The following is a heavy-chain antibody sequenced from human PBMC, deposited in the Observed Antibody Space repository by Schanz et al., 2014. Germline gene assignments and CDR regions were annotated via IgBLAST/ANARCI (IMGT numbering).Heavy chain of an antibody. CDR3: ALREKPYGPFAS. J-gene: IGHJ4*02. V-gene: IGHV4-30-2*06. CDR2: IYYSGNT. CDR1: GGSISSGGYS. D-gene: IGHD3-10*01. Sequence: LQLQESGSGLMKPSQTLSLTCAVSGGSISSGGYSWNWIRQSPTKGLEWIGYIYYSGNTYYNPSLKSRVTIAVDRSKNQFSLRLDSVTAADTAVYDCALREKPYGPFASWGQGALVTVSS.